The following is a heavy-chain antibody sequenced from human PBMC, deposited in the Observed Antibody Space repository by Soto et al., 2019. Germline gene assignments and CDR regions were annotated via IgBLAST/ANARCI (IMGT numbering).Heavy chain of an antibody. CDR3: ARAQSGYSGYDAYYYYGMDV. D-gene: IGHD5-12*01. V-gene: IGHV1-18*01. CDR2: ISAYNGNT. CDR1: GYTFTSYG. J-gene: IGHJ6*02. Sequence: QVQLVQSGAEVKKPGASVKVSCKASGYTFTSYGISWVRQAPGQGLEWMGWISAYNGNTNYAQKLQGRVTMTTDTSTSTAYMELRSLRSDDTAVYSCARAQSGYSGYDAYYYYGMDVWGQGTTVTVSS.